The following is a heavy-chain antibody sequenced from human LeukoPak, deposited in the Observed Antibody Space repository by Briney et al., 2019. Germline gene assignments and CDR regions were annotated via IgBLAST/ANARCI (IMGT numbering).Heavy chain of an antibody. J-gene: IGHJ4*02. CDR2: ISSDGSIK. V-gene: IGHV3-30*18. Sequence: GGSLRLSCTAPKFTFSHYGMQWVRQAPGKGLEWDAVISSDGSIKVYADSVKGRFTLSRDNSINTVDLQMNSLRAEDTAVYYCVKEYHSRGFGAYFDYWGQGTLVTVSS. CDR1: KFTFSHYG. CDR3: VKEYHSRGFGAYFDY. D-gene: IGHD3-3*01.